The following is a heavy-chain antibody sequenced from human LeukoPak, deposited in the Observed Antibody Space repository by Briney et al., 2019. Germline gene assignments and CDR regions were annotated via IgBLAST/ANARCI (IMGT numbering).Heavy chain of an antibody. J-gene: IGHJ4*02. CDR2: ISGSGGST. Sequence: PGGSLRLSCAASGFSFSSYAMSWVRQAPREGLEWVSAISGSGGSTYYADSVKGRFTISRDNSKNTLYLQMNSLRADDTAVYYCAKVAGYSYGNPFDYWGQGTLVTVSS. CDR1: GFSFSSYA. D-gene: IGHD5-18*01. CDR3: AKVAGYSYGNPFDY. V-gene: IGHV3-23*01.